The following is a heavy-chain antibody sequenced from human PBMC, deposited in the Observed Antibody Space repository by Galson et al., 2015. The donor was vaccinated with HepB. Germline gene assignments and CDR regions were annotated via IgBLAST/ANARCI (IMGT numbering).Heavy chain of an antibody. Sequence: SVKVSCKASGYTFTSYDVTWVRQAPGQGLEWMGWMNPKSGNTGYARKFQGRVTMTGDTSMGTAYMELSSLTSEDTAVYYCARAVRNELLSEFWGQGTLVTVPS. CDR1: GYTFTSYD. V-gene: IGHV1-8*01. CDR2: MNPKSGNT. CDR3: ARAVRNELLSEF. D-gene: IGHD1-26*01. J-gene: IGHJ4*02.